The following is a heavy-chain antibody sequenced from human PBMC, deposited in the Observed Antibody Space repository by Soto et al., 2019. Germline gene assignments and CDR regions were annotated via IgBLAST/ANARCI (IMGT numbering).Heavy chain of an antibody. CDR2: ISFNGGTI. D-gene: IGHD4-4*01. J-gene: IGHJ3*01. CDR3: ARESAMTTVTTAVAFDV. V-gene: IGHV3-11*01. CDR1: GFTFSDYY. Sequence: QVQLVESGGGSVKPGGSLRLSCAASGFTFSDYYMSWIRQAPGKGLEWVSYISFNGGTIYYADSVKGRVTISRDNVKNSLYLEMNSLRAEDTAVYYCARESAMTTVTTAVAFDVWGRGTVVTVSS.